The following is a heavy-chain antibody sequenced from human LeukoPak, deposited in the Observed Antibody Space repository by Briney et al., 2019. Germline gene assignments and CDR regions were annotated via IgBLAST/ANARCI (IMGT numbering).Heavy chain of an antibody. CDR1: GGTFNNFA. V-gene: IGHV1-69*01. D-gene: IGHD3-3*01. CDR2: IILMSGTA. Sequence: ASVKVSCKASGGTFNNFAISWVRQAPGQGLEWVGGIILMSGTANYAQKFQGRVTITADESTSTAYMELSSLRSEDTAIYYCASPVKYYDTWGGYPPFDYWGQGTLVTVSS. J-gene: IGHJ4*02. CDR3: ASPVKYYDTWGGYPPFDY.